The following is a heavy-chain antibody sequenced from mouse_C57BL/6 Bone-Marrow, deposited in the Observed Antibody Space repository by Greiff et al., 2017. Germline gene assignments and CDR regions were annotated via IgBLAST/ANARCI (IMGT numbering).Heavy chain of an antibody. D-gene: IGHD2-1*01. Sequence: EVQLQESGAELVRPGASVKLSCTASGFNIKDYYMHWVKQRPEQGLEWIGRIDPEDGDTEYAPKFQGKATMTADTSSNTAYLQLSSLTSEDTAVXSCTTCYGNYAGFAYWGQGTLVTVSA. CDR2: IDPEDGDT. V-gene: IGHV14-1*01. CDR1: GFNIKDYY. CDR3: TTCYGNYAGFAY. J-gene: IGHJ3*01.